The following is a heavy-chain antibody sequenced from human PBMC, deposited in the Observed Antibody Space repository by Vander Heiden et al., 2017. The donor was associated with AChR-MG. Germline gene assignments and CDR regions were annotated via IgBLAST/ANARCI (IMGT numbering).Heavy chain of an antibody. J-gene: IGHJ3*02. V-gene: IGHV3-15*01. CDR2: IKSKTDGGTT. CDR3: TTAPRSRGFDI. Sequence: EVQPVEPEGGLVKPGGPLRLPCAAPGFTFSNAWMRWVRQAPGKVLEWVGRIKSKTDGGTTDYAAPVKGRFTISRDDSKNTLYLQMNSLKTEDTAVYYCTTAPRSRGFDIWGQGTMVTVSS. CDR1: GFTFSNAW.